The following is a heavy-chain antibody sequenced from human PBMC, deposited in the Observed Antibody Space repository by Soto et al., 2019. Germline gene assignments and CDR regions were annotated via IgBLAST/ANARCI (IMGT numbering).Heavy chain of an antibody. CDR3: ARRGYCRGGSCYSEPFDI. CDR1: GASISSSSYY. J-gene: IGHJ3*02. CDR2: IYYSGST. Sequence: QPQLQESGPGLVKPSETLSLTCTVSGASISSSSYYWGWIRQPPGKGLEWIGSIYYSGSTYNNPSLKSRVTISVDTSKNQFSLKLNSVTSADTALYYCARRGYCRGGSCYSEPFDIWGQGTMVTVSS. V-gene: IGHV4-39*01. D-gene: IGHD2-15*01.